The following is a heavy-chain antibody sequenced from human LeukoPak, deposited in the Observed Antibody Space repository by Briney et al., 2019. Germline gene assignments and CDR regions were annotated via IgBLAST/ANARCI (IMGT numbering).Heavy chain of an antibody. CDR1: GGSISSGGYY. CDR3: AGSSSGYGRRFYYYGMDV. V-gene: IGHV4-61*08. J-gene: IGHJ6*02. CDR2: IYYSGST. Sequence: SSQTLSLTCTVSGGSISSGGYYWSWLRQPPGKGLEWIGYIYYSGSTNYNPSLKSRVTISVDTSKNQFSLKLSSVTAADTAVYYCAGSSSGYGRRFYYYGMDVWGQGTTVTVSS. D-gene: IGHD3-22*01.